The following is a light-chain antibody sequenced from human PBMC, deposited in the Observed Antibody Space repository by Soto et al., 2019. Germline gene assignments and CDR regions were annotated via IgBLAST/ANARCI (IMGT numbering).Light chain of an antibody. Sequence: DIRMTQSPSSLSASVGDTVTITCRASQSISSYLNWYQQKPGKAPKLLIYAASSLQSGVPSRFSGSGSGTDFTLTISSLQPEDFATYYCQQSYSTPRTFGQGTKVDI. CDR1: QSISSY. V-gene: IGKV1-39*01. CDR2: AAS. J-gene: IGKJ1*01. CDR3: QQSYSTPRT.